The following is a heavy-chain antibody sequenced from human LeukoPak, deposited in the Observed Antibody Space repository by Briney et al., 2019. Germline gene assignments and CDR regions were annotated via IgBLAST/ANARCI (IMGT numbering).Heavy chain of an antibody. V-gene: IGHV4-39*01. CDR2: IYYSGST. CDR3: AITFGGVIVIGY. J-gene: IGHJ4*02. Sequence: KSSETLSLTCTVSGGSISSSSYYWGWIRQPPGKGLEWIGSIYYSGSTYYNPSLKSRVTISVDTSKNQFSLKLSSVTAADTAVYYRAITFGGVIVIGYWGQGTLVTVSS. D-gene: IGHD3-16*02. CDR1: GGSISSSSYY.